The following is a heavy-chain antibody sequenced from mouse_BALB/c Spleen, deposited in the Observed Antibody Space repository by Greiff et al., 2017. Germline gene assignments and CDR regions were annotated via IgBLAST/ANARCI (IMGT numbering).Heavy chain of an antibody. CDR1: GFTFSSYT. V-gene: IGHV5-12-2*01. J-gene: IGHJ2*01. CDR3: ARHGGNLDY. Sequence: EVMLVESGGGLVQPGGSLKLSCAASGFTFSSYTMSWVRQTPEKRLEWVAYISNGGGSTYYPDTVKGRFTISRDNAKNTLYLQMSSLKSEDTAMYYCARHGGNLDYWGQGTTLTVSS. D-gene: IGHD2-1*01. CDR2: ISNGGGST.